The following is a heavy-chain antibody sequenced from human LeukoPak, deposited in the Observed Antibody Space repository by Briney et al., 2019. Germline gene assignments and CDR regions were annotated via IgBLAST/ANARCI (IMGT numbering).Heavy chain of an antibody. CDR3: ARLVAGVYIDAFDI. Sequence: SETLSLTCTVSGGSISSYYWSWIRQPPGKGLEWIGYIYYSGSTNYNPSLKSRVTISVDTSKNHFSLTLSSVTAADTAVYYCARLVAGVYIDAFDIWGQGTMVTVSS. D-gene: IGHD2-15*01. V-gene: IGHV4-59*08. J-gene: IGHJ3*02. CDR2: IYYSGST. CDR1: GGSISSYY.